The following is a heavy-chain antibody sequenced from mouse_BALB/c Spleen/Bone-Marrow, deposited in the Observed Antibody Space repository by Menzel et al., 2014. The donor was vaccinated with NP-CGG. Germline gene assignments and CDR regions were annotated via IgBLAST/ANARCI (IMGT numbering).Heavy chain of an antibody. J-gene: IGHJ4*01. CDR1: GFTFSSYA. D-gene: IGHD1-1*01. Sequence: EVQRAESGGGLVKPGGSLKLSCAASGFTFSSYAMSWVRQTPEKRLEGVASISSGGSTYYPDSVKGRFTIFRDNARNILYLQMSSLRSEDTSMYCCARDGSSYYAMDYWGQGASVTVSS. V-gene: IGHV5-6-5*01. CDR3: ARDGSSYYAMDY. CDR2: ISSGGST.